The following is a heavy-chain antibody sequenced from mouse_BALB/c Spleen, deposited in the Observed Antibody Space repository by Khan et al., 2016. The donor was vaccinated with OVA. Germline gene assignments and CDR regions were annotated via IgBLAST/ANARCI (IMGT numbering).Heavy chain of an antibody. CDR2: ISYSGNT. D-gene: IGHD2-10*02. CDR1: GYSITSDYV. Sequence: EVQLQESGPGLVKPSQSLSLTCTVTGYSITSDYVWNWIRQFPGNRLEWMGFISYSGNTNYNPSLKSRISVTRDTSKNQFFLQLNSVTTEDTATYYCARMYGGDFDYWGQGTTLTVSS. J-gene: IGHJ2*01. V-gene: IGHV3-2*02. CDR3: ARMYGGDFDY.